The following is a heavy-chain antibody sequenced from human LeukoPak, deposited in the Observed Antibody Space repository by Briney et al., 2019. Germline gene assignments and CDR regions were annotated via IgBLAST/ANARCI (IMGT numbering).Heavy chain of an antibody. CDR1: GFTFGDYA. Sequence: RSLRLSCTASGFTFGDYAMSWVRQAPGKGLEWVGFIRSKAYGGTTEYAASVKGRFTISRDDSKSIAYLQMNILKTEDTAVYYCTMTVAAPYYFDYWGQGTLVTVSS. CDR3: TMTVAAPYYFDY. CDR2: IRSKAYGGTT. V-gene: IGHV3-49*04. D-gene: IGHD6-19*01. J-gene: IGHJ4*02.